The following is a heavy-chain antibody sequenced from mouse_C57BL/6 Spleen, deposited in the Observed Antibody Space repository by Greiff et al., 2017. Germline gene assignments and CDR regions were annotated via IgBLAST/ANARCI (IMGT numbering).Heavy chain of an antibody. Sequence: EVQLVESGTVLARPGASVKMSCKTSGYTFTSYWMHWVKQRPGQGLEWIGAIYPGNSDTSYNQKFKGKAKLTAVTSASTAYMELSSLTNEDSAVYYCTRSYYGNYEGYFDYWGQGTTLTVSS. V-gene: IGHV1-5*01. J-gene: IGHJ2*01. CDR2: IYPGNSDT. CDR3: TRSYYGNYEGYFDY. CDR1: GYTFTSYW. D-gene: IGHD2-10*01.